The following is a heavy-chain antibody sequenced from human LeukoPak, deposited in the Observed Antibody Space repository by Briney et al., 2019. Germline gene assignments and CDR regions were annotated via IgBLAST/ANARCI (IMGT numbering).Heavy chain of an antibody. J-gene: IGHJ4*02. Sequence: GPVKVSCKASGFTFTSYDFNWVRQAPGQGPEWIGWMNPNSGTTGYAQKFQGRVTMTRDTSISTAYMELSRLRSDDTAVYYCARDRGGSYDWVYWGQGTLVTVSS. D-gene: IGHD1-26*01. CDR2: MNPNSGTT. CDR3: ARDRGGSYDWVY. V-gene: IGHV1-8*01. CDR1: GFTFTSYD.